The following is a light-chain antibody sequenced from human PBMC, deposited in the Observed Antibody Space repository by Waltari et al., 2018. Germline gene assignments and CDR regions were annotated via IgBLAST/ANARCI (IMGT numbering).Light chain of an antibody. CDR3: QQRFSWLWT. J-gene: IGKJ1*01. CDR1: QTSGSA. V-gene: IGKV3-11*01. CDR2: DVA. Sequence: ELVFTHSPPTLPLSPGERATLSCRASQTSGSALAWYQQRPSQAPWLLIYDVATRATGIPARFSGSGSGADFTLTISCREPEDSAVYYCQQRFSWLWTFGQGTNVQVK.